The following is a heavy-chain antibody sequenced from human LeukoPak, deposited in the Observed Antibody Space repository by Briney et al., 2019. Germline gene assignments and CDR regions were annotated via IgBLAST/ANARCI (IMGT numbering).Heavy chain of an antibody. CDR3: ARDRRGADDAFDI. CDR2: IIPIFGTA. J-gene: IGHJ3*02. D-gene: IGHD1-26*01. CDR1: GGTFSSYA. V-gene: IGHV1-69*06. Sequence: SVKVSCKASGGTFSSYAISWVRQAPGQGLEWMGRIIPIFGTANYAQKFQGRVTITADKSTSTAYMELSSLRSEDTAVYYCARDRRGADDAFDIWGQGTMVTVSS.